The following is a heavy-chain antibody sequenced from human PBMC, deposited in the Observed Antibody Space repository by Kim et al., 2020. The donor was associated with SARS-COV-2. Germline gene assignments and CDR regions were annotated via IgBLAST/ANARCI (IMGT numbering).Heavy chain of an antibody. V-gene: IGHV4-59*09. Sequence: RKSLVTILVDTSKNQFSLKLSSVTAADTAVYYCARGGAKYGSGDAGTFDYWGQGTLVTVSS. CDR3: ARGGAKYGSGDAGTFDY. D-gene: IGHD3-10*01. J-gene: IGHJ4*02.